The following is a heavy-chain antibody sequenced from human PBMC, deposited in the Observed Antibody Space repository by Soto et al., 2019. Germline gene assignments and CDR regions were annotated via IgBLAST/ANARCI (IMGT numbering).Heavy chain of an antibody. D-gene: IGHD5-12*01. Sequence: SVKVSCKASGGTFSSYAISWVRQAPGQGLEWMGGIIPIFGTANYAQKFQGRVTITADESTSTAYLQWSSLKASDTAVYYCARHNGHTAYDYSDYWGQGTLVTVSS. CDR2: IIPIFGTA. J-gene: IGHJ4*02. CDR3: ARHNGHTAYDYSDY. V-gene: IGHV1-69*13. CDR1: GGTFSSYA.